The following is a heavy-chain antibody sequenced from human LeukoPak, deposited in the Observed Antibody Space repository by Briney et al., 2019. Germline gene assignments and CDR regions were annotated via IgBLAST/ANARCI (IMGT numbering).Heavy chain of an antibody. CDR3: ARAESEVVIFDY. V-gene: IGHV1-46*01. CDR1: GYTFTSYY. Sequence: GASVKVSCKASGYTFTSYYMHWVRQAPGQGLEWMGIINPSGGSTSYAQKFQGRVTMTRDTSTSTVYMELSSLRSEDTAVYYCARAESEVVIFDYWGQGTLVTASS. D-gene: IGHD3-22*01. J-gene: IGHJ4*02. CDR2: INPSGGST.